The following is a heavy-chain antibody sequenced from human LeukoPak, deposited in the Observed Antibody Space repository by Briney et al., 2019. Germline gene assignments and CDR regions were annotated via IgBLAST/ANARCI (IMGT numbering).Heavy chain of an antibody. CDR3: ARGTRSRAYMDV. J-gene: IGHJ6*03. V-gene: IGHV4-4*07. D-gene: IGHD1-1*01. CDR2: IHTSGST. CDR1: GGSIRTYY. Sequence: SETLSLTCTVSGGSIRTYYWSWIRQPAGKGLEWIGRIHTSGSTDYNPSLESRVSMSVDTSKNHFSLKLRSVTAADTAVYYCARGTRSRAYMDVWGKGTTVTVSS.